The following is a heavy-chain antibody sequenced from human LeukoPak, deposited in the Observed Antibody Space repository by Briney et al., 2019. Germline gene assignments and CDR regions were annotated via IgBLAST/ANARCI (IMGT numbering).Heavy chain of an antibody. V-gene: IGHV3-53*01. CDR2: IYSGGST. CDR3: AGGPYYYDSSGSGPVNQH. J-gene: IGHJ1*01. Sequence: PGGSLRLSCAASGFTVSSNYMSWVRQAPGKGLEWVSVIYSGGSTYYADSVKGRFTISRDNSKNTLYLQMNSLRAEDTAVYYCAGGPYYYDSSGSGPVNQHWGQGTLVTVSS. D-gene: IGHD3-22*01. CDR1: GFTVSSNY.